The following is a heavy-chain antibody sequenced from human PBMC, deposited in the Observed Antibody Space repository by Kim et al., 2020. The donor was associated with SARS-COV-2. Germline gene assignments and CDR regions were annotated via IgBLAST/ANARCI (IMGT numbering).Heavy chain of an antibody. V-gene: IGHV1-69*04. J-gene: IGHJ4*02. CDR2: GRA. CDR3: ARDDSSDDY. Sequence: GRANYAQKFQGRVTITADKSTSTAYMELSSLRSEDTAVYYCARDDSSDDYWGQGTLVTVSS. D-gene: IGHD3-22*01.